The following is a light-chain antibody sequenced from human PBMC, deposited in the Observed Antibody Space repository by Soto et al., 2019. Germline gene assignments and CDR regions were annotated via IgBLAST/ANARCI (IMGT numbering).Light chain of an antibody. V-gene: IGLV2-14*03. CDR1: SSDVGGYNY. J-gene: IGLJ1*01. CDR3: SSYTSSSTLL. Sequence: QSALTQPASVSGSPGQSITISCTGTSSDVGGYNYVSWFQHHPGNVPKLMIFDVSNRPSGVSDRFSGSKSGNTASLTISGLQAEDEADYYCSSYTSSSTLLFGTGTKVTV. CDR2: DVS.